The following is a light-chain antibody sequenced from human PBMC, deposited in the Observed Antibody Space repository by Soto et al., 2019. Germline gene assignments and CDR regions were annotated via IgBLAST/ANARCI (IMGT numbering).Light chain of an antibody. Sequence: EIVLTQSPATLSLSPGEGATLSCRASQSVSSYLAWYQQKPGQAPRLLIHGATTRATGIPARFSGSGSGTEFTLTISSLQSEDFAVYYCQQYNNWPRTFGQGTKVDI. CDR3: QQYNNWPRT. V-gene: IGKV3-15*01. CDR1: QSVSSY. J-gene: IGKJ1*01. CDR2: GAT.